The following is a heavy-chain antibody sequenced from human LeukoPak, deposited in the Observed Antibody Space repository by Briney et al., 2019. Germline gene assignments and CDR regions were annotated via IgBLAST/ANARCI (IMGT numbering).Heavy chain of an antibody. V-gene: IGHV4-59*01. D-gene: IGHD1-26*01. J-gene: IGHJ4*02. CDR1: GGSISSFY. CDR2: IYYSGNT. Sequence: KSSETLSLTCTVSGGSISSFYWSWIRQPPGKGLEWIGYIYYSGNTNYNHSLKNRVTISVDTSKNQFSLKLSSVTAADTAVYYCARGYSGSYGRFDYWGQGTLATVSS. CDR3: ARGYSGSYGRFDY.